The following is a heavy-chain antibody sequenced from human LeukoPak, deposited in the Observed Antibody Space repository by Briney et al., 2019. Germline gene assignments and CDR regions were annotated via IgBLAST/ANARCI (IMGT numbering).Heavy chain of an antibody. CDR1: GFTFSSYW. V-gene: IGHV3-74*01. Sequence: PGGSLRLSCAASGFTFSSYWMHWVRQAPGKGLVWVSRINSDGSSTSYADSVKGRFTISRDNAKNTLYLQMNSLRAEDTAVYYCARVSSGSYFGYYYYYMDVWGKGTTVTVCS. CDR3: ARVSSGSYFGYYYYYMDV. J-gene: IGHJ6*03. D-gene: IGHD1-26*01. CDR2: INSDGSST.